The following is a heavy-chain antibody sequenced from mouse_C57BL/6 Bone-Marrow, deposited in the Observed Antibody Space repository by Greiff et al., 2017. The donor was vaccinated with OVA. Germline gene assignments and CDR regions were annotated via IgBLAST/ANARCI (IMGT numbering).Heavy chain of an antibody. J-gene: IGHJ4*01. Sequence: DVHLVESGPGLVKPSQSLSLTCSVTGYSITSGYYWNWIRQFPGNKLEWMGYISYDGSNNYNPSLKNRISITRDTSKNQFFLKLNSVTTEDTATYYCARKSNYDYAMDYWGQGTSVTVSS. V-gene: IGHV3-6*01. CDR2: ISYDGSN. D-gene: IGHD2-5*01. CDR1: GYSITSGYY. CDR3: ARKSNYDYAMDY.